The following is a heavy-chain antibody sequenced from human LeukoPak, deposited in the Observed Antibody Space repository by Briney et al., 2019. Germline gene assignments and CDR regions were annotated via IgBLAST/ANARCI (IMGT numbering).Heavy chain of an antibody. Sequence: GGSLRLSCAASGFTFSSFWMSWARQAPGTGLEWVANVKQDGGEKYYVDSVKGRFTISRDNAKNSLYLQMNSLRAEDTAVYYCARDQYCSGGTCYYFGLDVWGKGTTVTVSS. D-gene: IGHD2-15*01. CDR3: ARDQYCSGGTCYYFGLDV. CDR1: GFTFSSFW. V-gene: IGHV3-7*03. J-gene: IGHJ6*04. CDR2: VKQDGGEK.